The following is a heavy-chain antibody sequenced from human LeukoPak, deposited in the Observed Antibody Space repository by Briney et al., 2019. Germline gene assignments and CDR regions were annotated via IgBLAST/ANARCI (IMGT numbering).Heavy chain of an antibody. V-gene: IGHV3-74*01. CDR1: GFTFSSYA. CDR2: INTDGSST. Sequence: GGSLRLSCAASGFTFSSYAMSWVRQAPGKGLEWVSRINTDGSSTSYADSVKGRFTISRDNAKNTLYLQMNSLRAEDTAVYYCARDRSLYCSSTSCYTREYWYFDLWGRGTLVTVSS. J-gene: IGHJ2*01. D-gene: IGHD2-2*02. CDR3: ARDRSLYCSSTSCYTREYWYFDL.